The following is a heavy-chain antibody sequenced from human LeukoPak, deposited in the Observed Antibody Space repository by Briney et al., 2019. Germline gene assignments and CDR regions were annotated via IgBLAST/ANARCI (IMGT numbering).Heavy chain of an antibody. D-gene: IGHD4-17*01. J-gene: IGHJ5*02. CDR2: INHSGST. CDR3: ARGCLLKGTTRGRFDP. V-gene: IGHV4-34*01. CDR1: GGSFSGYY. Sequence: SETLSLTCAVYGGSFSGYYWSWIRQPPGKGLEWIGEINHSGSTNYNPSLKSRVTISVDTSKNQFSLKLSSVTAADTAVYYCARGCLLKGTTRGRFDPWGQGTLVTVSS.